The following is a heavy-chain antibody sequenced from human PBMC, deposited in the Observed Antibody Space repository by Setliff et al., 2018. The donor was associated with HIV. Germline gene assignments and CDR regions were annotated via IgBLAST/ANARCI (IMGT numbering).Heavy chain of an antibody. D-gene: IGHD3-22*01. Sequence: SETLSLTCTVSGGSISSYYWSWIRQPPGKGLEWIGYIYYSGSTNYNPSLKSRVTISVDTSKNQFSLKLSSVTAADTAVYYCARRSLEYYYDSSATGAFDIWGQGTMGTVSS. V-gene: IGHV4-59*01. CDR2: IYYSGST. CDR1: GGSISSYY. J-gene: IGHJ3*02. CDR3: ARRSLEYYYDSSATGAFDI.